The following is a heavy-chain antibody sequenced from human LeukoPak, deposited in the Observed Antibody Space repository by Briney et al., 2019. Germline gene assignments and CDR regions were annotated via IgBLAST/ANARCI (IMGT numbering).Heavy chain of an antibody. Sequence: GGSLRLSCAASGFTFSSYWMHWVRQAPGKGLVWVSRINSDGSSTSYADSVKGRFTISRDNAKNTLYLQMNSLRAEDTAVYYCAREAYSDYAFDIWGQGTMVTVSS. CDR3: AREAYSDYAFDI. CDR1: GFTFSSYW. D-gene: IGHD2-15*01. J-gene: IGHJ3*02. V-gene: IGHV3-74*01. CDR2: INSDGSST.